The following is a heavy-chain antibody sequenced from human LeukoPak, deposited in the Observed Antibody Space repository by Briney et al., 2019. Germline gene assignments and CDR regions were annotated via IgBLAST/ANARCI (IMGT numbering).Heavy chain of an antibody. Sequence: GASVMVSCKASGYTFTSYDINWVRQATGQGLEWMGWMNPNSGNTGYAQKFQGRVTMTRNTSISTAYMELSSLRSEDTAVYYCASGCSGGSRCSAYYYYGMDVWGQGTTVTVSS. CDR2: MNPNSGNT. CDR3: ASGCSGGSRCSAYYYYGMDV. D-gene: IGHD2-15*01. J-gene: IGHJ6*02. CDR1: GYTFTSYD. V-gene: IGHV1-8*01.